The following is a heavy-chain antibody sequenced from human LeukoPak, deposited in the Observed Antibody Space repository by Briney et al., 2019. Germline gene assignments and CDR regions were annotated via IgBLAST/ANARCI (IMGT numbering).Heavy chain of an antibody. V-gene: IGHV3-23*01. D-gene: IGHD3-10*01. J-gene: IGHJ4*02. CDR1: GFTFSSYA. CDR3: AKSRGSSLPMSRYFDY. CDR2: ISGGGGTT. Sequence: GGSLRLSCAASGFTFSSYAMSWVRQAPGKGLEWVSLISGGGGTTYYADSVKGRFTISRDNSKNTLYLQMNSLRAEDTAVYYCAKSRGSSLPMSRYFDYWGQGTLVTVSS.